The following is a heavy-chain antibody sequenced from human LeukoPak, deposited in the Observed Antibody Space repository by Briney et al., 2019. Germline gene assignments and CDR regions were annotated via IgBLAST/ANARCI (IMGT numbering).Heavy chain of an antibody. CDR3: TGHTQGYVWNDY. CDR1: GYTLTELS. CDR2: ISAYNGNT. V-gene: IGHV1-18*01. D-gene: IGHD3-16*01. Sequence: ASVKVSCKVSGYTLTELSMHWVRQAPGKGLEWMGWISAYNGNTAYAQNLQASVTMTTDASTSTAYMELRSLRSDDTAVYYCTGHTQGYVWNDYWGQGTLVTVSS. J-gene: IGHJ4*02.